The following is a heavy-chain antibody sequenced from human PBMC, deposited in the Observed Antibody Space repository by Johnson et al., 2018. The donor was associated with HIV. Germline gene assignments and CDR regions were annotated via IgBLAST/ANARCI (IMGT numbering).Heavy chain of an antibody. CDR3: ARESTAWGGDYVGYGFDI. CDR1: GFTFDDYA. V-gene: IGHV3-23*04. CDR2: ISGSGGST. Sequence: VQLVESGGGVVQPGRSLRLSCVASGFTFDDYAMHWVRQAPGKGLEWVSGISGSGGSTYYADSVKGRFTISRDNAKNSLYLQMNSLRAEDTAVYYCARESTAWGGDYVGYGFDIWGQGTMVTVSS. J-gene: IGHJ3*02. D-gene: IGHD4-17*01.